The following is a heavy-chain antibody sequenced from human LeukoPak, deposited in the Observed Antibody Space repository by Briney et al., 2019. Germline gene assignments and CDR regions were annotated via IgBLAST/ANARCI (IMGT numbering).Heavy chain of an antibody. CDR3: AYLRG. Sequence: GGSLRLSCAASGFTFSPYTMNWVRQAPGKGLEWVSLISGSGGSTYYADSVKGRFTISRDNSKNTLYLQMNSLRAEDTAVYYCAYLRGWGQGTLVTVSS. CDR2: ISGSGGST. V-gene: IGHV3-23*01. D-gene: IGHD3-10*01. CDR1: GFTFSPYT. J-gene: IGHJ4*02.